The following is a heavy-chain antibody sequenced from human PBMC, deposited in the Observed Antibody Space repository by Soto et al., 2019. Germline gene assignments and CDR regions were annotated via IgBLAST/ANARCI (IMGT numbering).Heavy chain of an antibody. D-gene: IGHD3-3*01. J-gene: IGHJ4*02. V-gene: IGHV4-34*01. CDR1: GGSFSGYY. CDR3: ARGGILDYDFWSGYPMYYFDY. Sequence: ASETLSLTRAVYGGSFSGYYWSRIRQPPGKGLEWIGEINHSGSTNYNPSLKSRVTISVDTSKNQFSLKLSSVTAADTAVYYCARGGILDYDFWSGYPMYYFDYWGQGTLVTVSS. CDR2: INHSGST.